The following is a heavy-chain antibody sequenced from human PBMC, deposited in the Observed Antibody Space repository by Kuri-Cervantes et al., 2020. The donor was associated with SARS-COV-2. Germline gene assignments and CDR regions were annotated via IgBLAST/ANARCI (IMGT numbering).Heavy chain of an antibody. CDR2: IKSKTDGGTT. D-gene: IGHD6-13*01. V-gene: IGHV3-15*01. Sequence: GGSLRLSCAASGFTFSSYWMSWVRQAPGKGLEWVGRIKSKTDGGTTDYAAPVKGRFTISRDDSKNTLYLQMNSLKTEDTAVYYCTTDPWYSSSWYFLWYWGQGTLVTVSS. CDR3: TTDPWYSSSWYFLWY. CDR1: GFTFSSYW. J-gene: IGHJ4*02.